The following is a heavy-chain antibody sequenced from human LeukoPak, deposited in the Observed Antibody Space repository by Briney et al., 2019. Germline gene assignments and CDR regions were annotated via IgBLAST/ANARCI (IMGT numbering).Heavy chain of an antibody. V-gene: IGHV4-34*01. D-gene: IGHD6-13*01. J-gene: IGHJ6*03. Sequence: SETLSLTCAVYGGSFSGYYWSWIRQPPGKGLEWIGEINHSGSTNYNPSLKSRVTISVDTSKNQFSLKLSSVTAADTAVYYCARDGSSSWYYMDVWGKGTTVTISS. CDR1: GGSFSGYY. CDR3: ARDGSSSWYYMDV. CDR2: INHSGST.